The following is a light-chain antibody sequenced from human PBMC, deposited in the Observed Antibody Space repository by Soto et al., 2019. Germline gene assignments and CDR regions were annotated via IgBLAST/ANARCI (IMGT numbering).Light chain of an antibody. CDR1: QSVSSS. J-gene: IGKJ1*01. Sequence: EIVMTQSPATLSEYPGERATLSCRASQSVSSSLAWYQQKPGQAPRLLIYGASTRATGIPARFSGSGSGTDFTLTISRLEPEDFAVYYCQQYGSSPQAWTFGQGAKADNK. V-gene: IGKV3-20*01. CDR2: GAS. CDR3: QQYGSSPQAWT.